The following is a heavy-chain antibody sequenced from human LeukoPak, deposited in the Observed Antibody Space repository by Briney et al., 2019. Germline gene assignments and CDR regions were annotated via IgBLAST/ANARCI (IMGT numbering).Heavy chain of an antibody. D-gene: IGHD6-25*01. CDR1: GFTFSSYG. V-gene: IGHV3-30*02. Sequence: GGSLRLSCAASGFTFSSYGMHWVRQAPGKGLEGVAFIRYDGSNKYYADSVKGRFTISRDNSKNTLYLQMNSLRVEDTAVYYCASQRGLDDWGQGTLVTVSS. J-gene: IGHJ4*02. CDR3: ASQRGLDD. CDR2: IRYDGSNK.